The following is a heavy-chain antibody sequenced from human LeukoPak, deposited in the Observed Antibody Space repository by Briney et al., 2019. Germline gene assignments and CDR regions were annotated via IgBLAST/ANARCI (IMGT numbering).Heavy chain of an antibody. CDR1: GYTFTTYW. J-gene: IGHJ4*02. V-gene: IGHV5-51*01. CDR3: ARRDSSSWYGDY. D-gene: IGHD6-13*01. CDR2: IYPGDSDT. Sequence: GESLKSSCKGSGYTFTTYWIGWVRRMPGKGLEWMGIIYPGDSDTRYSPSFQGQVTISADKSINTAYLQWSSLKASDTAMYYCARRDSSSWYGDYWGQGTLVTVSS.